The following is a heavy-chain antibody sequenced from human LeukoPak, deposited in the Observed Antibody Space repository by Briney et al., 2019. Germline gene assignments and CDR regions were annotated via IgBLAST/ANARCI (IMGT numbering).Heavy chain of an antibody. D-gene: IGHD1-1*01. CDR2: IYNSGTT. CDR3: ARGDWNDLVDY. CDR1: GFTFSSYW. J-gene: IGHJ4*02. V-gene: IGHV4-59*01. Sequence: PGGSLRLSCAASGFTFSSYWMSWIRQSPGKGLEWIGHIYNSGTTNYNPSLKSRFTISVNPSKNQFSLKTSSVTAADTAVYYCARGDWNDLVDYWGQGTLVTVSS.